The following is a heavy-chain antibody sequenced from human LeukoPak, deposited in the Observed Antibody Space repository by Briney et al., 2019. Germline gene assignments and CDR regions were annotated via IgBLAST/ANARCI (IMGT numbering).Heavy chain of an antibody. V-gene: IGHV4-59*01. J-gene: IGHJ4*02. CDR2: ISYTGST. CDR1: GGSITSNY. D-gene: IGHD3-16*01. CDR3: ARRGEYFDY. Sequence: SETLSLTCTVSGGSITSNYWNWIRQPPGKGLEWIGYISYTGSTTYNPSLKSRVTISIDTSRNHFSLKLSSVTAADTAVYFCARRGEYFDYWGQGTLVTVSS.